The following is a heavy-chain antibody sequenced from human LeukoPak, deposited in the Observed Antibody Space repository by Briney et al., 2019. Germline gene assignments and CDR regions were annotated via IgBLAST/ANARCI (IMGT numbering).Heavy chain of an antibody. V-gene: IGHV3-30-3*01. Sequence: GRSLRLSCAASGFTFSSYAMHWVRQAPGKGLEWVALISYDGSNKYYADSVKGRFTISRDNSKNTLYLQMNSLRPEDTAVYYCARDLFSGGLLWLGELLIGVDYYEYYGMDVWGQATTVSVSS. CDR1: GFTFSSYA. J-gene: IGHJ6*02. D-gene: IGHD3-10*01. CDR3: ARDLFSGGLLWLGELLIGVDYYEYYGMDV. CDR2: ISYDGSNK.